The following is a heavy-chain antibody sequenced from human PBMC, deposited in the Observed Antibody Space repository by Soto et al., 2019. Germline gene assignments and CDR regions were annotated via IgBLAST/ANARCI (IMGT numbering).Heavy chain of an antibody. Sequence: ESLSLAGPVSGGSISSYDWSWIRQPPGKGLEWIGYIYYSGSTNYNPSLKSLVTISLDTSKNQFSLKLSSVTAADTAVYYCASSRQLADYFDYWGQGTLVTVYS. D-gene: IGHD6-6*01. J-gene: IGHJ4*02. V-gene: IGHV4-59*01. CDR2: IYYSGST. CDR3: ASSRQLADYFDY. CDR1: GGSISSYD.